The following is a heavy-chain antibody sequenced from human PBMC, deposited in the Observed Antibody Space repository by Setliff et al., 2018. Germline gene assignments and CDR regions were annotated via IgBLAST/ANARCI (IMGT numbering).Heavy chain of an antibody. CDR1: GGSISSSSYY. D-gene: IGHD1-1*01. CDR2: IYHGGDT. J-gene: IGHJ4*02. Sequence: SETLSLTCTVSGGSISSSSYYWGWIRQPPGKGLEWIGSIYHGGDTYYNASLKSRLTISVDTSKNQFSLKLRSVTAADTAVYYCARTGTYRYFDYWGQGALVTVSS. CDR3: ARTGTYRYFDY. V-gene: IGHV4-39*01.